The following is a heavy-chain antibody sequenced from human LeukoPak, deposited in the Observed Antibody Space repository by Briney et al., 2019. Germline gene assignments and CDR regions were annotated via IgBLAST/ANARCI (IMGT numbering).Heavy chain of an antibody. CDR3: ARDYGSGNLDAFDI. V-gene: IGHV3-21*01. J-gene: IGHJ3*02. CDR1: GFTFSSYS. CDR2: ISSSSSYI. Sequence: GGSLRLSCAASGFTFSSYSMNWVRQAPGKGLEGVSSISSSSSYIYYADSVKGRFTISRDNAKNSLYLQMNSLRAEDTAVYYCARDYGSGNLDAFDIWGQGTMVTVSS. D-gene: IGHD3-10*01.